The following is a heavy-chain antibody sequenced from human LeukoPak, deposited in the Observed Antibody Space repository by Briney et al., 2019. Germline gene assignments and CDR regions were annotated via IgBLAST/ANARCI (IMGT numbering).Heavy chain of an antibody. CDR1: GYTFTGYY. CDR2: INPNSGGT. J-gene: IGHJ4*02. Sequence: GASVKVSCKASGYTFTGYYMHWGRQAPGQRLEWMGWINPNSGGTNYAQKFQGRVTMTRETSISTAYMALSRLRSDDTAVYYCARGGSSWQLDYWGQGTLVTVSS. V-gene: IGHV1-2*02. D-gene: IGHD6-13*01. CDR3: ARGGSSWQLDY.